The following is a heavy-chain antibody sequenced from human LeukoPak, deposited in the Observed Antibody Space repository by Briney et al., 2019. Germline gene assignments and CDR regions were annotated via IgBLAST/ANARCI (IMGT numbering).Heavy chain of an antibody. D-gene: IGHD3-10*01. J-gene: IGHJ4*02. CDR1: GFTFSSYS. Sequence: GGSLRLSCAASGFTFSSYSMNWVRQAPGKGLEWVSSISSGSSYIYYADSVKGRFTISRDNAKNSLYLQMNSLRAEDTAVYYCARDRGGIYGSGYPDYWGQGTLVTVSS. V-gene: IGHV3-21*01. CDR3: ARDRGGIYGSGYPDY. CDR2: ISSGSSYI.